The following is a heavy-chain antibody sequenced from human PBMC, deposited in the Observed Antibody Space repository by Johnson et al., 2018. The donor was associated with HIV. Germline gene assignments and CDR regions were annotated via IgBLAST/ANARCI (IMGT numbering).Heavy chain of an antibody. D-gene: IGHD3-22*01. V-gene: IGHV3-7*02. CDR2: IKEDGSEK. CDR1: GFSIRNFW. Sequence: VQLVESGGGLVQPGGSLRLSCAVSGFSIRNFWMTWVRQAPGKGLEWVANIKEDGSEKNYVDSVKGRFPISRDNAKNSLYLQMNTLRADDTAVYYCARVAADSSGYYRDAFDMWGQGTLVTVSS. J-gene: IGHJ3*02. CDR3: ARVAADSSGYYRDAFDM.